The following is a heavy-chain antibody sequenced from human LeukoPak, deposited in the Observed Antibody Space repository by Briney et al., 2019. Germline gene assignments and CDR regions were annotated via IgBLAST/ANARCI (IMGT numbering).Heavy chain of an antibody. Sequence: SETLSLTCAVYGGSFSGYYWSWIRQPPGKGLEWIGEISHSGSTNYNPSLKSRVTISVDTSKIQFSLKLSSVTAADTAVYYCARRSVLLWFGESLGFGRNWFDPWGQGTLVTVSS. J-gene: IGHJ5*02. V-gene: IGHV4-34*01. D-gene: IGHD3-10*01. CDR2: ISHSGST. CDR1: GGSFSGYY. CDR3: ARRSVLLWFGESLGFGRNWFDP.